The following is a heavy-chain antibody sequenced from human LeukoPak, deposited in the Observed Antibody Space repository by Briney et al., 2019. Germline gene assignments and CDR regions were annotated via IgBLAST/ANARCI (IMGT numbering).Heavy chain of an antibody. CDR2: INPNSGGT. CDR3: ARDRDVLRFLEWLYYDAFDI. D-gene: IGHD3-3*01. V-gene: IGHV1-2*02. Sequence: ASVKVSCKASGYTFTGYYMHWVRQAPGQGLEWMGWINPNSGGTNYAQKFQGRVTMTRDTYISTAYMELSRLRSDDTAVYYCARDRDVLRFLEWLYYDAFDIWGQGTMVTVSS. J-gene: IGHJ3*02. CDR1: GYTFTGYY.